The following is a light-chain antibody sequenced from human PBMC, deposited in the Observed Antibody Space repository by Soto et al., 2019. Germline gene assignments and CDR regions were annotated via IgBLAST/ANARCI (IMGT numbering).Light chain of an antibody. Sequence: QSVLTQSPSASGAPGQSVTISCSGSSSNIGSNTVNWYQQLPGTAPKLLIYSNDQRPSGVPDRFSGSRSGISVSLAISGLQSEDEADYYCAVCDGSLNAYVFGIGTKVTVL. CDR2: SND. J-gene: IGLJ1*01. V-gene: IGLV1-44*01. CDR1: SSNIGSNT. CDR3: AVCDGSLNAYV.